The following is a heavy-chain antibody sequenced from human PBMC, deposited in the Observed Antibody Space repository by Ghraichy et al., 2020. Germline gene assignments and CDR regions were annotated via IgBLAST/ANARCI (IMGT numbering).Heavy chain of an antibody. CDR3: AKDLAYGDTEPKHFDY. V-gene: IGHV3-23*01. D-gene: IGHD4-17*01. J-gene: IGHJ4*02. CDR1: GFTFSSYA. Sequence: GGSLRLSCAASGFTFSSYAMSWVRQAPGKGLEWVSAISGSGGSTYYADSVKGRFTISRDNSKNTLYLQMNSLRAEDTAVYYCAKDLAYGDTEPKHFDYWGQGTLVTVSS. CDR2: ISGSGGST.